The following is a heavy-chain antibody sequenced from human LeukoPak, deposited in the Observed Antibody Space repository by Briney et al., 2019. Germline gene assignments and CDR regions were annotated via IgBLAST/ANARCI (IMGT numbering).Heavy chain of an antibody. CDR3: ARDLVNYYGSGSFPYFDY. Sequence: PGGSLRLSCAASGFTVSSNYMSWVRQAPGKGLEWVAVISYDGSNKYYADSVKGRFTISRDNSKNTLYLQMNSLRAEDTAVYYCARDLVNYYGSGSFPYFDYWGQGTLVTVSS. J-gene: IGHJ4*02. D-gene: IGHD3-10*01. V-gene: IGHV3-30-3*01. CDR2: ISYDGSNK. CDR1: GFTVSSNY.